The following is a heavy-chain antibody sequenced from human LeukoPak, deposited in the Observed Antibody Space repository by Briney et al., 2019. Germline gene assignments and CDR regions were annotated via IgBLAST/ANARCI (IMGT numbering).Heavy chain of an antibody. V-gene: IGHV3-30*03. D-gene: IGHD6-13*01. Sequence: GGSLRLSCAASGFTFSSYGMHWVRQAPGKGLEWVAVISYDGGNKYFADSVKGRFTISRDNSKNTLYLQMNSLRAEDTAVYYCARDRTAAGIGEYYFDYWGQGTLVTVSS. J-gene: IGHJ4*02. CDR3: ARDRTAAGIGEYYFDY. CDR2: ISYDGGNK. CDR1: GFTFSSYG.